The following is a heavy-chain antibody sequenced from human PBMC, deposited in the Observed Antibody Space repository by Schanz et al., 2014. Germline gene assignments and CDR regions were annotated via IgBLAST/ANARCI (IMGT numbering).Heavy chain of an antibody. D-gene: IGHD3-10*01. V-gene: IGHV3-23*01. J-gene: IGHJ4*02. CDR2: LSGSGGST. CDR1: GFTFTTHS. CDR3: ARANYRRKINFDY. Sequence: EVQLLESGGGLVQPGGSLRLSCAASGFTFTTHSMTWVRQAPGKGLEWVSALSGSGGSTYYADSVKGRFTMSRDNSKNTLYLQMNSLRAEDTAVYYCARANYRRKINFDYWGRGTLVTVSS.